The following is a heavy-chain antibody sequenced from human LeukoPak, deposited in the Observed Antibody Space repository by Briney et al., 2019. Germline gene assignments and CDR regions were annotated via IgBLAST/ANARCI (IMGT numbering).Heavy chain of an antibody. Sequence: SETLSLTCTVSGGSISSSSYYWGWIRQPPGKGLEWIGSIYYSGSSNYNPSLKSRVSISVDKANNQFSLKLTSVTAADTAVYYCAICGYSYELNSWGQGTLVTVSS. CDR3: AICGYSYELNS. V-gene: IGHV4-39*07. CDR2: IYYSGSS. J-gene: IGHJ4*02. D-gene: IGHD5-18*01. CDR1: GGSISSSSYY.